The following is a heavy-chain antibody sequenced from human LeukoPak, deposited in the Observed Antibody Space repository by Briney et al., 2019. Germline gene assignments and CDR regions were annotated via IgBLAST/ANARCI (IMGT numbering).Heavy chain of an antibody. D-gene: IGHD3-22*01. Sequence: SVKVSCKASGGTFSSYAISWVRQAPGQGLEWMGGIIPIFGTANYAQKFQGRVTITADESTSTAYMELSSLRSEDTALYYCAKDSGYYYDSSGYYPDWGQGTLVTVSS. J-gene: IGHJ4*02. CDR2: IIPIFGTA. CDR1: GGTFSSYA. CDR3: AKDSGYYYDSSGYYPD. V-gene: IGHV1-69*13.